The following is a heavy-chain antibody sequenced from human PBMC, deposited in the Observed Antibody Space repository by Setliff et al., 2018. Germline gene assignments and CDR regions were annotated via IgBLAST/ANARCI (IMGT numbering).Heavy chain of an antibody. Sequence: SETLSLTCTVSGGSISSSSYYWGWIRQPPGKGLEWIGSIYYSGSTYYNPSLKSRVTISVDTSKNQFSLKLSSVTAADTAVYYCARDSRVGPKKNWFDPWGQGTLVTVSS. J-gene: IGHJ5*02. CDR3: ARDSRVGPKKNWFDP. D-gene: IGHD3-16*01. CDR2: IYYSGST. CDR1: GGSISSSSYY. V-gene: IGHV4-39*07.